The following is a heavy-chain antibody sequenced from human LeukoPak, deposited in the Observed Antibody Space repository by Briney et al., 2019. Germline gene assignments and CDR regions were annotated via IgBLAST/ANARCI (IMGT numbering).Heavy chain of an antibody. Sequence: ASVKVSCQASGYTFTSYYMHWVRQAPGQGLEWMGIINPSGGSTSYAQKFQGRVTMTRGTSTSTVYMELSSLRSEDTAVYDCARARRGYSGYDPTGNCYYYYMDVWGKGTTVTVSS. CDR3: ARARRGYSGYDPTGNCYYYYMDV. D-gene: IGHD5-12*01. CDR2: INPSGGST. CDR1: GYTFTSYY. V-gene: IGHV1-46*01. J-gene: IGHJ6*03.